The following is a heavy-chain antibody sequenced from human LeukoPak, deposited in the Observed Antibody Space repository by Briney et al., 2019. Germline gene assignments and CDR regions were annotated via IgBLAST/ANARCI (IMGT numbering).Heavy chain of an antibody. V-gene: IGHV1-46*01. D-gene: IGHD3-22*01. Sequence: ASVKVSCKASGYTFTSYYMHWVRQAPGQGLEWMGIINPSGGSTSYAQKFQGRVTMTRDTSTSTAYMELSSLRSEDTAVYYCARVRGDRRYYYDSSGYYRTGMDVWGKGTTVTVSS. J-gene: IGHJ6*03. CDR3: ARVRGDRRYYYDSSGYYRTGMDV. CDR2: INPSGGST. CDR1: GYTFTSYY.